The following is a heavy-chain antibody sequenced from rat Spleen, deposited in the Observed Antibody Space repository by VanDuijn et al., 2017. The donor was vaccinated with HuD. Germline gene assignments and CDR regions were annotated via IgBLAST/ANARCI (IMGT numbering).Heavy chain of an antibody. J-gene: IGHJ1*01. D-gene: IGHD1-1*01. Sequence: EVQLVETGGDLVQPGRSLKLSCVASGFTFSAYWMYWIRQAPGKGLEWVSSINTDGSSTYYPDSVKGRFTISRNNAKNTQYLQMDSLRSEDTATYDGARDSGYWYFDCWGPGTMVTVSS. CDR2: INTDGSST. CDR1: GFTFSAYW. V-gene: IGHV5-58*01. CDR3: ARDSGYWYFDC.